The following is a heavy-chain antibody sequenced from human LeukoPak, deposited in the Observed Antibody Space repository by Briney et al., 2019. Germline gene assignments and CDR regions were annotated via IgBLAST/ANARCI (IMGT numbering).Heavy chain of an antibody. D-gene: IGHD3-16*01. CDR3: AKDAGDQGYFDY. CDR2: ISYDGNNQ. CDR1: GFTFRCYA. V-gene: IGHV3-30*04. Sequence: GGSLRLSCAASGFTFRCYAMHWVRQAPGTGLEWVSFISYDGNNQYYADSVKGRFTISRDNSKNTLYLQMNSLRTEDTAVYYCAKDAGDQGYFDYWRQGTLVTVSS. J-gene: IGHJ4*02.